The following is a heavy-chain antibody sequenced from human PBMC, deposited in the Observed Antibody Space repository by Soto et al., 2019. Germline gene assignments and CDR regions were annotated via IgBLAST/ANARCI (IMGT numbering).Heavy chain of an antibody. CDR1: GFTFSSYA. D-gene: IGHD1-1*01. J-gene: IGHJ4*02. V-gene: IGHV3-23*01. CDR2: ISGSGGSI. CDR3: ARDSGTGYY. Sequence: GGSLRLSCAASGFTFSSYAMSWVRQAPGKGLEWVSAISGSGGSIYYADSVKGRFTISRDNAKNSLYLQMNSLRAEDTAVYYCARDSGTGYYWGQGTLVTVSS.